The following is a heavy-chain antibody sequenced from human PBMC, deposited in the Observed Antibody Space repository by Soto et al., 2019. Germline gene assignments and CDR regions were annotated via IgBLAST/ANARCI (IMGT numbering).Heavy chain of an antibody. D-gene: IGHD3-3*01. CDR2: ISGGGGST. J-gene: IGHJ6*03. V-gene: IGHV3-23*01. CDR1: GFTFSSYA. CDR3: AKGTYYDFCSAKKFWGYMDV. Sequence: PGGSLRLSCAASGFTFSSYAMTWVRQAPGKGLEWVSAISGGGGSTYYADSVKGRFTISRDNPKNTLYLQMNSLRAEDTAVYYCAKGTYYDFCSAKKFWGYMDVWGKGTTVTVSS.